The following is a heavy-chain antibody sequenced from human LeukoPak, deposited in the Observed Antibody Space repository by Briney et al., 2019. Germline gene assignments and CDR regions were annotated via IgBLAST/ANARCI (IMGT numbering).Heavy chain of an antibody. CDR1: GFTFTNAG. V-gene: IGHV3-30*06. CDR2: ISDNGINK. CDR3: ARGPAADPYYFDF. J-gene: IGHJ4*02. D-gene: IGHD6-13*01. Sequence: GGSLRLSCAASGFTFTNAGLHWVRQAPGKGREWVAVISDNGINKEYADSVKGRFTISRDTSRNTLYLELNSLRLADTALYYCARGPAADPYYFDFWGQGTPVTVSS.